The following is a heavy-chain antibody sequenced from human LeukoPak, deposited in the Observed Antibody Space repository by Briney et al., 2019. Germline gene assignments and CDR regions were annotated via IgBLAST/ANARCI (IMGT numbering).Heavy chain of an antibody. D-gene: IGHD1-26*01. CDR3: ARHPIVGATPHWFDP. J-gene: IGHJ5*02. CDR1: GYSFTSYW. CDR2: IDPGDSDT. Sequence: GESLKISCKGSGYSFTSYWIGWVRQMPGKGLEWMGIIDPGDSDTRYSPSFQGQVTISADKSISTAYLQRSSLKASDTAMYYCARHPIVGATPHWFDPWGQGTLVTVSS. V-gene: IGHV5-51*01.